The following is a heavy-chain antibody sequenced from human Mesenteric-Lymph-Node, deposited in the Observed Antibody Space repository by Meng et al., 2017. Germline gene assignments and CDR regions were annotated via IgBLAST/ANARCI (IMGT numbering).Heavy chain of an antibody. CDR1: GDSISSCY. CDR3: RRGTYSSRWSAIDY. Sequence: SETLSLTCPASGDSISSCYWSWIRQPPGRGLEYSGYIYYDGNTNYNPSLKSRVTISFDKSRNQFSLNLNSVTAADSAVYSCRRGTYSSRWSAIDYWGQGTLVTVSS. V-gene: IGHV4-59*01. J-gene: IGHJ4*02. D-gene: IGHD6-13*01. CDR2: IYYDGNT.